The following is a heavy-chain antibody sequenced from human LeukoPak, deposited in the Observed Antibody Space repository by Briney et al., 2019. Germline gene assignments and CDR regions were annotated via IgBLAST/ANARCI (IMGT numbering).Heavy chain of an antibody. D-gene: IGHD3-9*01. CDR3: AREARYFDWLSKSPYYFDY. CDR2: IKQDGSEK. Sequence: LAGGSLRLSCAASGFTFSSYWMSWVRQAPGKGLEWVANIKQDGSEKYYVDSVKGRFTISRDNAKNSLYLQMNSLRAEDTAVYYCAREARYFDWLSKSPYYFDYWGQGTLVTVSS. CDR1: GFTFSSYW. V-gene: IGHV3-7*01. J-gene: IGHJ4*02.